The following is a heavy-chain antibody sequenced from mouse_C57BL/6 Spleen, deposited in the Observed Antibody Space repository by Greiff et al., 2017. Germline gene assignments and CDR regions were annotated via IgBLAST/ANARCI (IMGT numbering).Heavy chain of an antibody. CDR3: AAGITTDFYWYFDV. D-gene: IGHD1-2*01. Sequence: QVQLQQPGAELVKPGASVKLSCKASGYTFTSYWMQWVKQRPGQGLEWIGEIDPSDSYTNYNQKFKGKATLTVDTSSSTAYMQLSSLTSEDSAVYYCAAGITTDFYWYFDVWGTGTTVTVSS. CDR2: IDPSDSYT. V-gene: IGHV1-50*01. CDR1: GYTFTSYW. J-gene: IGHJ1*03.